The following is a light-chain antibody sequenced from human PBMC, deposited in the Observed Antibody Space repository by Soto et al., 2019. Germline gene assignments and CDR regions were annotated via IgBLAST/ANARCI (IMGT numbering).Light chain of an antibody. CDR2: GAS. CDR1: QSVTNNY. J-gene: IGKJ2*01. V-gene: IGKV3-20*01. CDR3: EQYGSSPYT. Sequence: EIVLTQSPGTLSLSPGERATLSCRASQSVTNNYLAWYRQKPGQAPRVLIYGASSRATGIPDRFSGSGSGTDFTLTISRLEPEDFAVYYCEQYGSSPYTFGQGTKLEIK.